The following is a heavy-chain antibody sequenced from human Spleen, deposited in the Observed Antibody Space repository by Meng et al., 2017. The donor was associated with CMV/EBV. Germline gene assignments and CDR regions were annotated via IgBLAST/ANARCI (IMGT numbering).Heavy chain of an antibody. V-gene: IGHV4-59*01. Sequence: SETLSLTCTVSGGSISSYYWSWIRQPPGKGLEWIGYIYYSGSTNYNPSLKSRVTISVDTSKNQFSLKLSSVTAADTAVYYCARGDGAAAGPVASYYYYGMDVWAKGPRSPS. CDR3: ARGDGAAAGPVASYYYYGMDV. CDR1: GGSISSYY. J-gene: IGHJ6*02. D-gene: IGHD6-13*01. CDR2: IYYSGST.